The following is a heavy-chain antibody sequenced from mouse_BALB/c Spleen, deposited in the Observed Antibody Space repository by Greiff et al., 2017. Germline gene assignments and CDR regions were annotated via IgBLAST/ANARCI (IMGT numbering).Heavy chain of an antibody. CDR2: INPSSGYT. V-gene: IGHV1-4*02. J-gene: IGHJ2*01. Sequence: QVQLKESAAELARPGASVKMSCKASGYTFTSYTMHWVKQRPGQGLEWIGYINPSSGYTEYNQKFKDKTTLTADKSSSTAYMQLSSLTSEDSAVYYCARWDYDYLDYWGQGTTLTVSS. D-gene: IGHD2-4*01. CDR3: ARWDYDYLDY. CDR1: GYTFTSYT.